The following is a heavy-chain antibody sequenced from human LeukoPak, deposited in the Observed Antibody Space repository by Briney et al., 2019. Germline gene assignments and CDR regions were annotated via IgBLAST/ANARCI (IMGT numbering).Heavy chain of an antibody. J-gene: IGHJ4*02. Sequence: SETLSLTCAVYGGSFSGYYWSWIRQPPGKGLEWIGSIYYSGSTYYNPSLRSRVTMSVDTSKNQFSLKLSSVTAADTAVYYCARQLYCGGDCYYFDYWGQGTLVTVSS. D-gene: IGHD2-21*02. CDR3: ARQLYCGGDCYYFDY. CDR1: GGSFSGYY. V-gene: IGHV4-34*01. CDR2: IYYSGST.